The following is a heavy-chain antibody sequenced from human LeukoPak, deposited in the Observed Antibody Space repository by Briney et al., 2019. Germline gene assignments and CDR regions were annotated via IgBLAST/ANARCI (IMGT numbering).Heavy chain of an antibody. Sequence: SVKVSCKASGGTFSSYAISWVRQAPGQGLEWMGGIIPIFGTANYAQKFQGRVTITADESTSTAYMELSGLRSEDTAVYYCARKGYCSGGSCYLPRAFDIWGQGTMVTVSS. D-gene: IGHD2-15*01. CDR3: ARKGYCSGGSCYLPRAFDI. V-gene: IGHV1-69*13. CDR2: IIPIFGTA. J-gene: IGHJ3*02. CDR1: GGTFSSYA.